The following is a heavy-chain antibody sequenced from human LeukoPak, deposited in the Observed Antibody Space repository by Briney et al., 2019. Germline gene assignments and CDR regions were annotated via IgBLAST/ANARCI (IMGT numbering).Heavy chain of an antibody. Sequence: GASVKVSCKTSGYTFTTYDINWVRQATGQGLEWMGWMNPNTGDTGYAQKFQCRVTLTRNTSISTAYMELSSLRSEDTAVYYCAKSNGYGLVDIWGQGTMVTVSS. CDR3: AKSNGYGLVDI. V-gene: IGHV1-8*01. J-gene: IGHJ3*02. CDR1: GYTFTTYD. CDR2: MNPNTGDT. D-gene: IGHD3-10*01.